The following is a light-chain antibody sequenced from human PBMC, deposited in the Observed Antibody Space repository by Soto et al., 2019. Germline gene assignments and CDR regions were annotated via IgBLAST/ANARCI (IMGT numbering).Light chain of an antibody. CDR2: DVS. CDR1: SSDVGGYKY. Sequence: QSALTQPRSVSGSPGQSVTISCTGTSSDVGGYKYVYWYQRHPDKAPKLMIYDVSKRPSGVPDRFSGSKSGNTASLTISGLQAEDEADYYCCSNAGTYTSVFGGGTKLTVL. J-gene: IGLJ3*02. V-gene: IGLV2-11*01. CDR3: CSNAGTYTSV.